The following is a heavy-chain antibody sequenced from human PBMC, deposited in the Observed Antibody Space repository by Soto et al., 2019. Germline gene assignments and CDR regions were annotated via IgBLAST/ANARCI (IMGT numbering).Heavy chain of an antibody. CDR2: IYYSGST. D-gene: IGHD6-13*01. J-gene: IGHJ5*02. V-gene: IGHV4-59*12. CDR3: ARGLGGAAGIWMWFDP. Sequence: SETLSLTCTVSGGSISSYYWSWIRQPPGKGLEWIGYIYYSGSTNYNPSLKSRVTISVDTSKNQFSLKLSSVTAADTAVYYCARGLGGAAGIWMWFDPWGQGTLVTVSS. CDR1: GGSISSYY.